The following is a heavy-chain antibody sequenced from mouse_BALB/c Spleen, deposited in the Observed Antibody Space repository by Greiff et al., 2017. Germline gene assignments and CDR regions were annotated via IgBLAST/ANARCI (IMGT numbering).Heavy chain of an antibody. J-gene: IGHJ3*01. Sequence: VKLMESGAELARPGASVKLSCKASGYTFTSYWMQWVKQRPGQGLEWIGAIYPGDGDTRYTQKFKGKATLTADKSSSTAYMQLSSLASEDSAVYYCARGDYYGSPWFAYWGQGTLVTVSA. CDR2: IYPGDGDT. V-gene: IGHV1-87*01. D-gene: IGHD1-1*01. CDR3: ARGDYYGSPWFAY. CDR1: GYTFTSYW.